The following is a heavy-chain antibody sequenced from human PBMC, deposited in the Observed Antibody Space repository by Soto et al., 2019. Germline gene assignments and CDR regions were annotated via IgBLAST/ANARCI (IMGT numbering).Heavy chain of an antibody. CDR2: FDPEDGET. CDR3: ATSDIVATSLDY. Sequence: GASVKVSCKVSGYTLTELSMHLVRQAPGKGLEWMGGFDPEDGETIYAQEFQGRVTMTEDTSTDTAYMDLSSLRSEDTAVYYCATSDIVATSLDYWGQGTLVTVSS. CDR1: GYTLTELS. V-gene: IGHV1-24*01. D-gene: IGHD5-12*01. J-gene: IGHJ4*02.